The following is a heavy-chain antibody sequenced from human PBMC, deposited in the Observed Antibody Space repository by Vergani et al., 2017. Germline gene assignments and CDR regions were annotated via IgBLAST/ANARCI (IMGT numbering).Heavy chain of an antibody. J-gene: IGHJ4*02. CDR1: GFTFSSYS. V-gene: IGHV3-21*01. Sequence: VQLVESGGGLVKPGGSLRLSCAASGFTFSSYSMNWVRQAPGKGLEWVSSISSSSSYIYYADSVKGQFTISRDNAKNSLYLQMNSLRAEDTAVYYCARVEGFGELRDYWGQGTLVTVSS. CDR2: ISSSSSYI. D-gene: IGHD3-10*01. CDR3: ARVEGFGELRDY.